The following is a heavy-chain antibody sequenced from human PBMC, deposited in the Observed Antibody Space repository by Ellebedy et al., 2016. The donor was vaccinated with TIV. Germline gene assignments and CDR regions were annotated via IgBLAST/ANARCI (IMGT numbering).Heavy chain of an antibody. CDR3: ASWDFDY. V-gene: IGHV3-33*01. CDR2: ILYDGSIK. Sequence: GESLKISCAASGLTFRRYGLHWNRPAPDKGLEWVAVILYDGSIKYLADSVKGRFPISRDNFNNTLYLQMTSLRAEDTAVYWCASWDFDYWGQGTLVTVSS. D-gene: IGHD7-27*01. CDR1: GLTFRRYG. J-gene: IGHJ4*02.